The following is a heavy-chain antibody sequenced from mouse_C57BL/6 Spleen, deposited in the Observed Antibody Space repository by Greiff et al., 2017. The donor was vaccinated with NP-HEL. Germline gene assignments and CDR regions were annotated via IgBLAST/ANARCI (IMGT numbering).Heavy chain of an antibody. J-gene: IGHJ1*03. V-gene: IGHV1-81*01. Sequence: QVQLQQSGAELARPGASVKLSCKASGYTFTSYGISWVKQRTGQGLEWIGEIYPRSGNTYYNEKFKGKATLTADKSSSTAYMELRSLTSEDSAVYFCARWGDYDRLLRYFDVWGTGTTVTVSS. D-gene: IGHD2-4*01. CDR3: ARWGDYDRLLRYFDV. CDR1: GYTFTSYG. CDR2: IYPRSGNT.